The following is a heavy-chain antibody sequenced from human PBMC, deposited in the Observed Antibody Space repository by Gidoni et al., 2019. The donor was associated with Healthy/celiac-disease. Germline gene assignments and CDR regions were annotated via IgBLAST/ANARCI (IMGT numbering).Heavy chain of an antibody. Sequence: QLQLQESGPGLVKPSETLSLTCTVSGGSISSSSYYWGWIRQPPGKGLEWIGSIYYSGSTYYNPSLKSRVTISVDTSKNQFSLKLSSVTAADTAVYYCARRRWPSRGDYPGWFDPWGQGTLVTVSS. CDR3: ARRRWPSRGDYPGWFDP. V-gene: IGHV4-39*01. CDR1: GGSISSSSYY. CDR2: IYYSGST. D-gene: IGHD4-17*01. J-gene: IGHJ5*02.